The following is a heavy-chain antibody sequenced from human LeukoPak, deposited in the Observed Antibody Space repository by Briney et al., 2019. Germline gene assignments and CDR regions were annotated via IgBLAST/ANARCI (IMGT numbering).Heavy chain of an antibody. CDR2: IYSGGST. CDR3: ARVPYGGNSIDC. CDR1: GFTVSSNY. Sequence: AGGSLRLSCAASGFTVSSNYMTWVRQAPGKGLEWVSVIYSGGSTDYADSVKGGFTIARDNSRNTVHLQMNSLRVEDTAMYYCARVPYGGNSIDCWGQGTLVTVSS. D-gene: IGHD4-23*01. V-gene: IGHV3-66*01. J-gene: IGHJ4*02.